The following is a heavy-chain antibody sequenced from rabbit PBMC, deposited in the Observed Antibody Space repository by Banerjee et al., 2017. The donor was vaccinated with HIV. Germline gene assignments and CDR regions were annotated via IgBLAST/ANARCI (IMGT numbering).Heavy chain of an antibody. J-gene: IGHJ4*01. D-gene: IGHD2-1*01. Sequence: QSLEESGGDLVKPGASLTLTCTASGFSFSSSYYMYWVRQAPGKGLEWIACIDAGSSGSTYYASWAKGRFTISKTSSTTVTLQMTSLTAADTATYFCAREHTYADYGDFNLWGPGTLVTVS. V-gene: IGHV1S40*01. CDR3: AREHTYADYGDFNL. CDR2: IDAGSSGST. CDR1: GFSFSSSYY.